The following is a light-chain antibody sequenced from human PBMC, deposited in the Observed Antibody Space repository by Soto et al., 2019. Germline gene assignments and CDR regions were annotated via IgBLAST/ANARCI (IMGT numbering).Light chain of an antibody. CDR3: QQRSDWPLT. J-gene: IGKJ4*01. V-gene: IGKV3-11*01. CDR2: DAS. CDR1: QTVSSY. Sequence: EIILTQSPDTLSLSPGEIATLSFSASQTVSSYLAWYQQKPGQAPRLLIYDASTRATGIPARFSGSGSGTDFTLTISSLDPEDFAVYYCQQRSDWPLTFGGGTKVDIK.